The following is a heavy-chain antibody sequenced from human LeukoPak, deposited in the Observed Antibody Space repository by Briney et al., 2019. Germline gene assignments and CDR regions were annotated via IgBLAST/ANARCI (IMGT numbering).Heavy chain of an antibody. Sequence: GGSLRLSCAGSGFTSSTYAMSWVRQAPGKGLEWVSAISSGRTTYYVDSVKGRFTISRDNSKNTLYLQMNSLRAEDTAVYYCAKHSMFGGGHFDYWGQGTLVTVSS. V-gene: IGHV3-23*01. J-gene: IGHJ4*02. D-gene: IGHD3-16*01. CDR1: GFTSSTYA. CDR2: ISSGRTT. CDR3: AKHSMFGGGHFDY.